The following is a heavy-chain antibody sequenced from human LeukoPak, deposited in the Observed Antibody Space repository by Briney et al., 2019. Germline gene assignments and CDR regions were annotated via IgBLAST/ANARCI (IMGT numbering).Heavy chain of an antibody. V-gene: IGHV3-43*01. D-gene: IGHD4-17*01. CDR2: MSWNGHSR. J-gene: IGHJ4*02. Sequence: GGSLRLSCVASGFAFDEYTFNWVRQAPGKGLEWVSLMSWNGHSRYYADSVKGRFTISRDNSKNTLYLQMNSLRAEDTAVYYCAKSGGVTTTLGYWGQGTLVTVSS. CDR1: GFAFDEYT. CDR3: AKSGGVTTTLGY.